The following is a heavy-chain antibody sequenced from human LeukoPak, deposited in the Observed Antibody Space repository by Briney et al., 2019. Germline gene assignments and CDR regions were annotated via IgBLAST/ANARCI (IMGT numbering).Heavy chain of an antibody. CDR1: GFTFSSYW. J-gene: IGHJ4*02. CDR3: AREGQYSSGGFDY. D-gene: IGHD6-19*01. CDR2: IKQDGSEK. V-gene: IGHV3-7*01. Sequence: PGGSLRPSCAAPGFTFSSYWMSWVRQAPGKGLEWVANIKQDGSEKYYVDSVKGRFTISRDNAKNSLYLQMNSLRAEDTAVYYCAREGQYSSGGFDYWGQGTLVTVSS.